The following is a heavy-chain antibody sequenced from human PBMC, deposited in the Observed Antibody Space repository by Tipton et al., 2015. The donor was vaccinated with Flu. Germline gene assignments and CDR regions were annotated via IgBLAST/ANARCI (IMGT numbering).Heavy chain of an antibody. CDR2: ISYSGST. CDR1: GGSISSYY. CDR3: ARDGAGTPY. V-gene: IGHV4-59*01. D-gene: IGHD6-19*01. Sequence: TLSLTCTVSGGSISSYYWSWIRQPPGKGLEWIGYISYSGSTIYNPSLKSRVTISVDTSKNQFSLKLSSVTAADTAVYYCARDGAGTPYWGQGTLVTVST. J-gene: IGHJ4*02.